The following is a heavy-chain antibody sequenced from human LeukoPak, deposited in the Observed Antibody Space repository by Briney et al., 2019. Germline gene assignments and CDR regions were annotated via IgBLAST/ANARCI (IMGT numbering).Heavy chain of an antibody. J-gene: IGHJ4*02. CDR2: ISGSGDII. Sequence: LSLTCTVSGGSISSSSYYWGWIRQPPGKGLEWISYISGSGDIIYYADSVKGRLTISRDNAKNLVFLQMNSLRADDTAVYYCARERTTIVSGTTIGAYWGQGTLVTVSS. D-gene: IGHD1-7*01. CDR1: GGSISSSSYY. V-gene: IGHV3-11*04. CDR3: ARERTTIVSGTTIGAY.